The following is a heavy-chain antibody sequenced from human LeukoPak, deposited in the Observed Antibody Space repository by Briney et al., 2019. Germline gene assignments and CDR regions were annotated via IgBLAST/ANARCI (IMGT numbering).Heavy chain of an antibody. Sequence: GGSLRLSCAASGFTFSSYWMSWVRQAPGKGLEWVANIKQDGSEKYYVDSVKGRFTISRDNAKNSLYLQMNSLRAEDTALYYCAREVHYYGSGSYFPIDYWGQGTLVTVSS. V-gene: IGHV3-7*03. J-gene: IGHJ4*02. CDR2: IKQDGSEK. D-gene: IGHD3-10*01. CDR1: GFTFSSYW. CDR3: AREVHYYGSGSYFPIDY.